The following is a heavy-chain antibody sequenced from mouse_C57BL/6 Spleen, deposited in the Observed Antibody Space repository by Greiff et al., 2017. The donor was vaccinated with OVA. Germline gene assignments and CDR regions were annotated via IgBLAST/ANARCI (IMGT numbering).Heavy chain of an antibody. CDR3: ARWDYVDAMDY. V-gene: IGHV1-26*01. J-gene: IGHJ4*01. CDR1: GYTFTDYY. Sequence: EVQLQQSGPELVKPGASVKISCKASGYTFTDYYMNWVKQSHGKSLEWIGDINPNNGGTSYNQQFKGKATLTVDKSSSSAYMELRSLTSEDSAVYYCARWDYVDAMDYWGQGTSVTVSS. CDR2: INPNNGGT. D-gene: IGHD1-1*01.